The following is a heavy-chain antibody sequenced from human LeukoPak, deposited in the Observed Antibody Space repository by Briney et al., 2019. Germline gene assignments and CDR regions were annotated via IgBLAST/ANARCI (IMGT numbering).Heavy chain of an antibody. CDR1: GYTFTGYY. V-gene: IGHV1-2*02. Sequence: ASVRVSCKASGYTFTGYYMHWVRQAPGQGLEWMGWINPNSGGTNYAQKFQGRVTMTRDTSISTAYMELSRLRSDDTAVYYCARDHEPMGAYYYYMDVWGKGTTVTISS. D-gene: IGHD3-10*01. J-gene: IGHJ6*03. CDR2: INPNSGGT. CDR3: ARDHEPMGAYYYYMDV.